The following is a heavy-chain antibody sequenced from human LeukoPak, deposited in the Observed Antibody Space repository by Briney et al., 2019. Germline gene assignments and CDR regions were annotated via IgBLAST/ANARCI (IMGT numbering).Heavy chain of an antibody. J-gene: IGHJ4*02. CDR2: IIPILGIA. Sequence: SVKVSCKGSGGPFSSYTISRVRQASGQGLEWMGRIIPILGIANYEQKFQGRVTLTADKSTSTAYMELSSLRSEDTAVYYCASTYYYDSSGYYRYDYWGQGTLVTVSS. CDR1: GGPFSSYT. D-gene: IGHD3-22*01. V-gene: IGHV1-69*02. CDR3: ASTYYYDSSGYYRYDY.